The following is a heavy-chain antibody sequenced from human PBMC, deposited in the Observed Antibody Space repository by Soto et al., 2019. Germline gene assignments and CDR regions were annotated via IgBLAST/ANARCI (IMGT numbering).Heavy chain of an antibody. CDR1: GFSLSTSGVG. Sequence: ESGPRLVNPTQTLTLTCTFSGFSLSTSGVGVGWIRQPPGKALEWLALIYWNDDKRYSPSLKSRLTITKDTSKNQVVLTMTNMDPVDTATYYCAHRPATIFGVPLDWFDPWGQGTLVTVSS. CDR3: AHRPATIFGVPLDWFDP. J-gene: IGHJ5*02. D-gene: IGHD3-3*01. CDR2: IYWNDDK. V-gene: IGHV2-5*01.